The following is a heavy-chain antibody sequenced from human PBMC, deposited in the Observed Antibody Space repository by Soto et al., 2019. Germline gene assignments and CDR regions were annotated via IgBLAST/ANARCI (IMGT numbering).Heavy chain of an antibody. Sequence: GASVKVSCKASGYTFTSYYMHWVRQAPGQGLEWMGIINPSNGNTNYSQKFQGRVTITRDTSTSTAYMELSSLRSEDTAVYYCARGRPSTVVTLWNWFDPWGQGTLVTVSS. D-gene: IGHD4-17*01. J-gene: IGHJ5*02. V-gene: IGHV1-46*01. CDR3: ARGRPSTVVTLWNWFDP. CDR2: INPSNGNT. CDR1: GYTFTSYY.